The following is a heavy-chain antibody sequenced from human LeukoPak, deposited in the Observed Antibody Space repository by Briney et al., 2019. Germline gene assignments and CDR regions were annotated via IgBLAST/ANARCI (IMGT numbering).Heavy chain of an antibody. V-gene: IGHV3-23*01. CDR2: ISGSGGST. J-gene: IGHJ3*02. CDR1: GFTFSSYA. Sequence: PGGSLRLSCAAFGFTFSSYAMSWVRQAPGKGLEWVSAISGSGGSTYYADSVKGRFTISRDNSKNTLYLQMNSLRAEDTAVYYCAKVPISGSSGWYGMDAFDIWGQGTMVTVSS. D-gene: IGHD6-19*01. CDR3: AKVPISGSSGWYGMDAFDI.